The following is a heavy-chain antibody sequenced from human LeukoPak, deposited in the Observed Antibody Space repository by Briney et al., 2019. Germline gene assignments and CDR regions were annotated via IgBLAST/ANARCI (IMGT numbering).Heavy chain of an antibody. J-gene: IGHJ4*02. V-gene: IGHV1-3*01. D-gene: IGHD1-14*01. CDR3: ARGNQYYFDY. CDR1: GYTFTSYA. Sequence: GASVKVSCKASGYTFTSYAIHWVRQAPGQRLEWMGWINAGNGNTKYSQKFQGRVTITRDTSTSTAYMELRSLRSDDTAVYYCARGNQYYFDYWGQGTLVTVSS. CDR2: INAGNGNT.